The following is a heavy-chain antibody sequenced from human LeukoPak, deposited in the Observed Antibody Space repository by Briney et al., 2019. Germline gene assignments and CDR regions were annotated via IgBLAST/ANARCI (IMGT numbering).Heavy chain of an antibody. CDR3: ARPHDTGVGASGSGWSYFDF. CDR2: IKAADGYT. Sequence: GESLKTPCQGSGYRFTNYWSGWVPQMPGKGREGIGIIKAADGYTRYSLPFQAEVTISNPTSIATSSLQWSSLNASDTAIYYCARPHDTGVGASGSGWSYFDFWGQGTLITVSS. J-gene: IGHJ4*02. D-gene: IGHD6-19*01. CDR1: GYRFTNYW. V-gene: IGHV5-51*01.